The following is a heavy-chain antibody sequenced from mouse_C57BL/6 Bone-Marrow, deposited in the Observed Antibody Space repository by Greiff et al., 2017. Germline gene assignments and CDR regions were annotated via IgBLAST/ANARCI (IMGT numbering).Heavy chain of an antibody. CDR3: ARSYYYGSSLDY. V-gene: IGHV1-81*01. Sequence: VQRVESGAELARPGASVKLSCKASGYTFTSYGISWVKQRTGQGLEWIGEIYPRSGNTYYNEKFTGKATLTAEKSSSTAYMELRSLTSEDSAVYFCARSYYYGSSLDYWGQGTTLTVSA. CDR2: IYPRSGNT. J-gene: IGHJ2*01. CDR1: GYTFTSYG. D-gene: IGHD1-1*01.